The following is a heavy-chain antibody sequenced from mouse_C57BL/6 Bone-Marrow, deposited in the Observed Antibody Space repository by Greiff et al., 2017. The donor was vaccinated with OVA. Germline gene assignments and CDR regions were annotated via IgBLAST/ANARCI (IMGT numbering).Heavy chain of an antibody. D-gene: IGHD2-5*01. J-gene: IGHJ4*01. V-gene: IGHV7-3*01. CDR1: GFTFTDYY. CDR2: IRNKASGSTT. CDR3: ARSSYYSNPYAMDY. Sequence: DVQLVESGGGLVQPGGSLSLSCAASGFTFTDYYMSWVRQPPGKALEWLGFIRNKASGSTTAYSASVKGRFTISRDNSQSILYLQMHALRDEDSATYYRARSSYYSNPYAMDYWGQGTSVTVSS.